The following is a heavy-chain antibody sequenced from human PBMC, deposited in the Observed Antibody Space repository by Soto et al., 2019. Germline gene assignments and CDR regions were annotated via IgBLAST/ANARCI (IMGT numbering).Heavy chain of an antibody. CDR3: ARDAWKWDYANWFDP. CDR1: GYTFTSYG. CDR2: ISAYNGNT. V-gene: IGHV1-18*01. J-gene: IGHJ5*02. D-gene: IGHD4-17*01. Sequence: ASVKVSCKASGYTFTSYGISWVRQAPGQGLEWMGWISAYNGNTNYAQELQGRVTMTTDTSTSTAYMELRSLRSDDTAVYYCARDAWKWDYANWFDPWGQGTLVTVSS.